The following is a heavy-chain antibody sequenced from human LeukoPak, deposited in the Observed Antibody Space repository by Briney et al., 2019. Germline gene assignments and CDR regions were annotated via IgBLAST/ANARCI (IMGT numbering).Heavy chain of an antibody. CDR1: GFTFSSYG. Sequence: GGSLRLSCAASGFTFSSYGMHWVRQAPGKGLEWVAVISYDGSNKYYADSVKGRFTISRDNSKNTLYLQMNSLRAEDTAVYYCAKVGAVADLYYFDYWGQGTLVTVSS. D-gene: IGHD6-19*01. V-gene: IGHV3-30*18. CDR2: ISYDGSNK. J-gene: IGHJ4*02. CDR3: AKVGAVADLYYFDY.